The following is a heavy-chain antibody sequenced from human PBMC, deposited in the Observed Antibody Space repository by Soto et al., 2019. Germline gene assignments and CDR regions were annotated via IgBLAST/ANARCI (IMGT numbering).Heavy chain of an antibody. Sequence: LRLSCAASGFTFSSYGMHWVRQAPGKGLEWVAVISYDGSEKYYVDSVKGRFTISKDNSKNTLYLQMNSLRPEDTAVYYCAKSPNFYCSSPNCYKYYFYHWGQGTRVTVSS. CDR1: GFTFSSYG. J-gene: IGHJ4*02. V-gene: IGHV3-30*18. D-gene: IGHD2-2*02. CDR3: AKSPNFYCSSPNCYKYYFYH. CDR2: ISYDGSEK.